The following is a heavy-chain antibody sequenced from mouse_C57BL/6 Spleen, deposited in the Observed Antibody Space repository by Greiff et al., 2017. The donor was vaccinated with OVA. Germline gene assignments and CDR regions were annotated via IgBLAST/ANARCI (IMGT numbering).Heavy chain of an antibody. CDR1: GYSIPSGYY. Sequence: EVKLMESGPGLVKPSQSLSLTCSVTGYSIPSGYYWNWIRQFPGNKLEWMGYISYDGSNNYNPSLKNRISITRDTSKNQFFLKLNSVTTEDTATYYCARGIYYDYDYYAMDYWGQGTSVTVSS. J-gene: IGHJ4*01. D-gene: IGHD2-4*01. CDR3: ARGIYYDYDYYAMDY. V-gene: IGHV3-6*01. CDR2: ISYDGSN.